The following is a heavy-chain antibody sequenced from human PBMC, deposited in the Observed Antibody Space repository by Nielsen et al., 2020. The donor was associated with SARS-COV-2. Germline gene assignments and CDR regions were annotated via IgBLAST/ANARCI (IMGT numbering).Heavy chain of an antibody. CDR1: GYTFTTYS. J-gene: IGHJ5*02. D-gene: IGHD2-15*01. CDR2: ISTYDGNT. V-gene: IGHV1-18*04. Sequence: ASVKVSCKTSGYTFTTYSITWVRQAPGQGLEWVGWISTYDGNTNYAQKLQGRVTMTTDTSTSTAYMELRSLRSDDTAIYYCARDLRERGGWFDPWGQGTLVTVSS. CDR3: ARDLRERGGWFDP.